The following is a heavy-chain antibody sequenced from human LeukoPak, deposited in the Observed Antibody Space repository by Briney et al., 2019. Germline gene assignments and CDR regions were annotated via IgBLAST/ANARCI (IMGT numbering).Heavy chain of an antibody. J-gene: IGHJ6*02. V-gene: IGHV4-59*12. CDR1: GGSISSYY. CDR2: IYYIGST. Sequence: SETLSLTCTVSGGSISSYYCSWVRQPPGKGLEWVGYIYYIGSTNYHPSLKSRVTISIDTSKNQFSLKLSSVPAAHTAVYYCATITNIVVVPAAIRRDGMDVWGQGTTVTVSS. D-gene: IGHD2-2*02. CDR3: ATITNIVVVPAAIRRDGMDV.